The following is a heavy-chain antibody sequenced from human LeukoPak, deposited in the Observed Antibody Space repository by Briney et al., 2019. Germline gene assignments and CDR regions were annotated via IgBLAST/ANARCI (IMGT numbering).Heavy chain of an antibody. CDR1: GVSNNTSS. J-gene: IGHJ4*02. CDR3: TREVVSNVLRGVFDS. V-gene: IGHV4-4*07. D-gene: IGHD3-10*01. Sequence: SETLSLTCSFSGVSNNTSSWTWIRQPAEKGLEWVGRIYSSGITNYNPSLESRLTMSMDTSKNQFSLKLSSLTAADTAMYYCTREVVSNVLRGVFDSWGQGTLVTVSS. CDR2: IYSSGIT.